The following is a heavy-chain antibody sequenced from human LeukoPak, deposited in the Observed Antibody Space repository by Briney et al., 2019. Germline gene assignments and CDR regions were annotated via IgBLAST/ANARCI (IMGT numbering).Heavy chain of an antibody. Sequence: GGSLRLSCAASGFTFSSYAMSWVRQAPGKGLEWVSAISGSGGSTYYADSMKGRFTISRDNSKNTLYLQMNSLRAEDTAVYYCAKVDDYVWTVQHWGQGTLVTVSS. CDR2: ISGSGGST. CDR1: GFTFSSYA. V-gene: IGHV3-23*01. J-gene: IGHJ1*01. CDR3: AKVDDYVWTVQH. D-gene: IGHD3-16*01.